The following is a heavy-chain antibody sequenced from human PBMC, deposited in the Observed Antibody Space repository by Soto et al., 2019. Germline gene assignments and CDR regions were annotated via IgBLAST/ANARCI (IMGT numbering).Heavy chain of an antibody. CDR2: IYYSGST. CDR1: GGSISSYY. J-gene: IGHJ2*01. V-gene: IGHV4-59*08. CDR3: ARSGGYSSGWGWYFDL. D-gene: IGHD6-19*01. Sequence: QVQLQESGPGLVKPSETLSLTCTVSGGSISSYYWSWLRQPPRKGLEWIGYIYYSGSTNYIPSVKGRVTISVDPSKYQFSLKLSSVTAADTAVYYCARSGGYSSGWGWYFDLWGRGTLVIVSS.